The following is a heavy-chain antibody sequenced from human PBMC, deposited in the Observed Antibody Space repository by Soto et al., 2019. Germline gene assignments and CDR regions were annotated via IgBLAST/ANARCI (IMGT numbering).Heavy chain of an antibody. J-gene: IGHJ6*02. D-gene: IGHD1-26*01. CDR3: AKGDGFILAV. V-gene: IGHV3-53*01. CDR1: GFTVNSNY. CDR2: TNTGGTT. Sequence: GGALRLSCAASGFTVNSNYMSWVRQAPGEGLQWVSITNTGGTTYYADSVKGRFTVSRDNSKNTLYLQMNSLRAEDTAVYYCAKGDGFILAVWGQGTTVTVSS.